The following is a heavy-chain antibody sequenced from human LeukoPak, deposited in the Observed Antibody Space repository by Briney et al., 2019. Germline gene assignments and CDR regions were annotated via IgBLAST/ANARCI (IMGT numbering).Heavy chain of an antibody. J-gene: IGHJ4*02. Sequence: PGGSLRLSCAASGFTFSSYAMTWVRQAPGKGLEWVSSITVSGLTTYYADSVKGRFTISRDNSKSTLFLQMNSLGAEDTAVYYCAKGLRTLDQWGQGTLVTVSS. CDR3: AKGLRTLDQ. CDR1: GFTFSSYA. CDR2: ITVSGLTT. V-gene: IGHV3-23*01.